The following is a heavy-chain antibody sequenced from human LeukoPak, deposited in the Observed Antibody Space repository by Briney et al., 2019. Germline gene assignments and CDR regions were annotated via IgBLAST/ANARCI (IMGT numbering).Heavy chain of an antibody. J-gene: IGHJ5*02. D-gene: IGHD6-13*01. CDR3: ATPGRIPEAANWFDP. CDR2: IKPDGSER. Sequence: PGGSLRLSCTASGFTFSYYWMSWVRQAPGKGLEWVANIKPDGSERYYVDSVKGRFTISRDNTKNSLYLQMNSLKTEDTAVYYCATPGRIPEAANWFDPWGQGTLVTVSS. CDR1: GFTFSYYW. V-gene: IGHV3-7*03.